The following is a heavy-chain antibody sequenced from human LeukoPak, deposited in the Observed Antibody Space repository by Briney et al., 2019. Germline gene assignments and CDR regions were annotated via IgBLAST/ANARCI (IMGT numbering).Heavy chain of an antibody. CDR1: GGSISSYY. Sequence: SETLSLTCTVSGGSISSYYWSWIRQPPGKGLEWIGYIYYSVSTNYNPSLKSRVTISVDTSKNQFSLKLSSVTAADTAVYYCARSNPYYRTFDYWGQGTLVTVSS. D-gene: IGHD4-11*01. CDR2: IYYSVST. V-gene: IGHV4-59*08. J-gene: IGHJ4*02. CDR3: ARSNPYYRTFDY.